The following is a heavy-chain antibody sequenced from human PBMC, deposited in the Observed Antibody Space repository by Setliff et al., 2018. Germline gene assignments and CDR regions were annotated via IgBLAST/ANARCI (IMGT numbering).Heavy chain of an antibody. Sequence: ASVKVSCKASGYGFTSYGISWVRQAPGQGLEWMGWISPYNGDTSYTQKLQDRVTMTTDISTSTAFMELRSLTSDDTAINYCARDTYNPNWYGDRSFEYWGQGTLVTVS. CDR3: ARDTYNPNWYGDRSFEY. J-gene: IGHJ4*02. V-gene: IGHV1-18*01. D-gene: IGHD1-1*01. CDR1: GYGFTSYG. CDR2: ISPYNGDT.